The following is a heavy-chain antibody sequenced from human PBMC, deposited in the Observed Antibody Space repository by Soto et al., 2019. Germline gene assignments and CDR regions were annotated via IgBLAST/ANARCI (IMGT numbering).Heavy chain of an antibody. D-gene: IGHD3-10*01. J-gene: IGHJ4*02. CDR3: ARVTMVRGVMADY. V-gene: IGHV4-30-4*01. CDR1: GGSISSGNIY. Sequence: QVQLQESGPGVVRPSQTLSLTCTVSGGSISSGNIYWSWIRQPPGKGLEWIGYIYYTGSTYYNPSPTSLVTISVNPSKNQFSLTLTSVTAADTATYYCARVTMVRGVMADYWGQGTLVTVSS. CDR2: IYYTGST.